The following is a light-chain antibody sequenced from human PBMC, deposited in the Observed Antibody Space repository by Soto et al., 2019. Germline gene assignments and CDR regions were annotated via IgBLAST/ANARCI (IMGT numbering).Light chain of an antibody. J-gene: IGLJ2*01. Sequence: QSVLTQPPSASGTPGQRVTISCSGSSSNIGSNTVNWYQQLPGTAPKLLIYSNNQRPSGVPDRFSGSKSGTSASLAISGLQAEEEAEYYCAAWDDSLNGHVVFGGGTKLTVL. V-gene: IGLV1-44*01. CDR1: SSNIGSNT. CDR2: SNN. CDR3: AAWDDSLNGHVV.